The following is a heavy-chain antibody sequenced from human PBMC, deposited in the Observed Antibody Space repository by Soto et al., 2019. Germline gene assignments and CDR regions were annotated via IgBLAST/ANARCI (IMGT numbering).Heavy chain of an antibody. CDR2: ISSSSSYI. V-gene: IGHV3-21*01. D-gene: IGHD6-13*01. CDR1: GFTFSSYS. Sequence: GGSLRLSCAASGFTFSSYSMNWVRQAPGKGLEWVSSISSSSSYIYYADSVKGRFTISRDNAKNSLYLQMNSLRAEDTAVYYCATTPPGIAAAGTSHWGQGTLVTVSS. CDR3: ATTPPGIAAAGTSH. J-gene: IGHJ4*02.